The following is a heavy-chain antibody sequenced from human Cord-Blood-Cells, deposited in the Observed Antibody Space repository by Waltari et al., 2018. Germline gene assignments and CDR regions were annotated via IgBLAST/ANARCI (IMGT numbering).Heavy chain of an antibody. D-gene: IGHD1-26*01. CDR2: ISSSSSTI. Sequence: APGKGLEWVSYISSSSSTIYYADSVKGRFTISRDNAKNSLYLQMNSLRDEDTAVYYCARGRGIVGATRDWYFDLWGRGTLVTVSS. CDR3: ARGRGIVGATRDWYFDL. J-gene: IGHJ2*01. V-gene: IGHV3-48*02.